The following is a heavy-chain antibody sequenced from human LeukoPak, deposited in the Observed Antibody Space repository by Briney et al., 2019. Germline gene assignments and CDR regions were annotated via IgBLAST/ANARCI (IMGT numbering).Heavy chain of an antibody. CDR3: ARKSFVGGVPAFDI. V-gene: IGHV3-30-3*01. CDR1: GFTFSSYA. J-gene: IGHJ3*02. Sequence: TGGSLRLSCAASGFTFSSYAMHWVRQAPGKGLEWVAVISYDGSNKYYADSVKGRFTISRDNSKTTLYLQMNSLRAEDTAVYYCARKSFVGGVPAFDIWGQGTMVTVSS. CDR2: ISYDGSNK. D-gene: IGHD3-16*01.